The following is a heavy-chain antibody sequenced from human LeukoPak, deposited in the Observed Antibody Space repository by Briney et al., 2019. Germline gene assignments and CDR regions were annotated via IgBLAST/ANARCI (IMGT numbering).Heavy chain of an antibody. D-gene: IGHD2-2*01. V-gene: IGHV3-74*01. CDR1: GFTFSTYW. CDR3: ARGASTDTGWFDP. Sequence: GGSLRLSCAASGFTFSTYWMHWVRQAPGKGLVWVSPINSDGSSTNSDDSVKGRFTISRDNAKNTLFLQMNSLGVEDTAVYYCARGASTDTGWFDPWGQGTLVTVSS. CDR2: INSDGSST. J-gene: IGHJ5*02.